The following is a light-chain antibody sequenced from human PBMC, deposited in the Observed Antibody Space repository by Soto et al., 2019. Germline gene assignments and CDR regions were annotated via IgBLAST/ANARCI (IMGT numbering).Light chain of an antibody. V-gene: IGKV3-20*01. J-gene: IGKJ5*01. CDR3: QQYGGSPRIT. CDR2: GVS. CDR1: QGVSRGY. Sequence: EIVLTQSPDTLSLSPGERATLSCRASQGVSRGYLAWYQQKAGQAPRLLIYGVSSRATGVSHRFSGSGSGTDFTLTISGLEPEDVAMYYCQQYGGSPRITFGQGTRLEIK.